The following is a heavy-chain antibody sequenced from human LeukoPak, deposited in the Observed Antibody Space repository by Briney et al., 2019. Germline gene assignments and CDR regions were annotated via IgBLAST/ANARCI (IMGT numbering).Heavy chain of an antibody. CDR1: GFTFSSYS. CDR2: ISSSSSTI. Sequence: LTGGSLRLSCAASGFTFSSYSMNWVRQAPGKGLEWVSYISSSSSTIYYADSVKGRFTISRDNAKNSLYLQMNSLRAEDTALYYCARVKGDGSGSYRDVWGKGTTVTVSS. V-gene: IGHV3-48*01. J-gene: IGHJ6*04. CDR3: ARVKGDGSGSYRDV. D-gene: IGHD3-10*01.